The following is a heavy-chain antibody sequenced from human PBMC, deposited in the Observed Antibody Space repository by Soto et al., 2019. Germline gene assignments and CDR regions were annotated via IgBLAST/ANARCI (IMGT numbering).Heavy chain of an antibody. Sequence: QVQLVESGGGVVQPGRSLRLSCAASGFTFSSYAMHWVRQAPGKGLEWVAVISYDGSNKYYADSVKGRFTISRDNSKNTLYLQMNSLRAEDTAVYYCAREAGGYRPFDPWGQGTLVTVYS. CDR3: AREAGGYRPFDP. V-gene: IGHV3-30-3*01. CDR2: ISYDGSNK. J-gene: IGHJ5*02. CDR1: GFTFSSYA. D-gene: IGHD5-12*01.